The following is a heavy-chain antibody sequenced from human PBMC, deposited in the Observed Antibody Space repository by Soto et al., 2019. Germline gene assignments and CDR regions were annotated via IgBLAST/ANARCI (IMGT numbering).Heavy chain of an antibody. Sequence: PWGSLRLSCAASGFTFNNYWMSWVRQAPGKGLEWVADISYDGSNKYYADSVKGRFTISRDNSKNTLYLQMNSLRAEDTAVYYCAKDRAVAGTGAFDIWGQGTMVTVSS. J-gene: IGHJ3*02. V-gene: IGHV3-30*18. CDR2: ISYDGSNK. D-gene: IGHD6-19*01. CDR3: AKDRAVAGTGAFDI. CDR1: GFTFNNYW.